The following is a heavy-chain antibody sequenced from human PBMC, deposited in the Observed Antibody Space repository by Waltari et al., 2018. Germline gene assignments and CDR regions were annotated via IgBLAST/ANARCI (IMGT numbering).Heavy chain of an antibody. D-gene: IGHD7-27*01. CDR1: GYTFTSYG. CDR2: IRVDNGNT. CDR3: ARPSLGQYYYYGMEV. Sequence: QVQLVQSGGEVKKPGASVKVSCTASGYTFTSYGISWVRQAPGQGLEWMGWIRVDNGNTNYAPHLQGRVTMTADTSTSTAYMELRSLRSDDTAVYYCARPSLGQYYYYGMEVWGQGTAVTVSS. V-gene: IGHV1-18*01. J-gene: IGHJ6*02.